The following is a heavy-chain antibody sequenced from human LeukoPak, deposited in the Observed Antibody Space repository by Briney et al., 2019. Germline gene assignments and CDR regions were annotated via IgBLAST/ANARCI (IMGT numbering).Heavy chain of an antibody. CDR2: ITGSDDKT. CDR3: AKGPQLYSGYHPDY. D-gene: IGHD5-12*01. V-gene: IGHV3-23*01. Sequence: PGGSLSLSCAASGFTFSGSAMTWVRQAPGKGVQWVSAITGSDDKTYYADSVKGGFTISRDFSKNMVHLHMNSLRVEDTAIYYCAKGPQLYSGYHPDYWGQGTLVTVSS. J-gene: IGHJ4*02. CDR1: GFTFSGSA.